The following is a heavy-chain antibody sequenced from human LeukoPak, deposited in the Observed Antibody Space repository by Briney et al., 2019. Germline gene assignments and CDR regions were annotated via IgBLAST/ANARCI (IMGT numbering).Heavy chain of an antibody. CDR3: ARAFLSYDGTENHYDDTFDI. D-gene: IGHD3-22*01. CDR2: ISGFRGNT. CDR1: GYTFSTYG. Sequence: ASVKVSCKASGYTFSTYGLSWVRQAPGQGLEWMGGISGFRGNTNYAQKFQGRVTITTDPSTTTAYMELRSPRSDATAVYFCARAFLSYDGTENHYDDTFDIWGQGTMVTVSS. V-gene: IGHV1-18*01. J-gene: IGHJ3*02.